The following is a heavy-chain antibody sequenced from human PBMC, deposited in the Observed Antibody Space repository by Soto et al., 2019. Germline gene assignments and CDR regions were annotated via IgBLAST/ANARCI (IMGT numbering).Heavy chain of an antibody. CDR2: ISSSSSYI. D-gene: IGHD5-18*01. CDR3: ARDSGNGEQLWSHLYYYYYGIDV. Sequence: EVQLVESGGGLVKPGGSLRLSCAASGFTFSSYSMNWVRQAPGKGLEWVSSISSSSSYIYYADSVKGRFTISRDNAKNSLYLQMNSLRAEDTAVYYCARDSGNGEQLWSHLYYYYYGIDVWGQGTTVTVSS. CDR1: GFTFSSYS. J-gene: IGHJ6*02. V-gene: IGHV3-21*01.